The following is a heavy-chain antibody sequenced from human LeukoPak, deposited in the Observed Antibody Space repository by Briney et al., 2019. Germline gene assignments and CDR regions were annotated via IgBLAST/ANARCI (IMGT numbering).Heavy chain of an antibody. CDR3: ARENIVVVPAALPYYYGMDV. V-gene: IGHV1-46*01. Sequence: ASVTVSCRPSGYPFISYGFSWVRQAPGQGLEWMGIINPSGGSTSYAQKFQGRVTMTRDTSTSTVYMELSSLRSEDTAVYYCARENIVVVPAALPYYYGMDVWGQGTTVTVSS. J-gene: IGHJ6*02. CDR1: GYPFISYG. CDR2: INPSGGST. D-gene: IGHD2-2*01.